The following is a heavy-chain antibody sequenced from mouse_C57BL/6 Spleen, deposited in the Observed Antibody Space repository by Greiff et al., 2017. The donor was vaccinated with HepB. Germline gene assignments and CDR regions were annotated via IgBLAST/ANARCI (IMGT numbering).Heavy chain of an antibody. J-gene: IGHJ1*03. CDR2: IYPGDGDT. V-gene: IGHV1-82*01. D-gene: IGHD1-1*01. CDR3: ARSEVVRYFDV. Sequence: QVQLKESGPELVKPGASVKISCKASGYAFSSSWMNWVKQRPGKGLEWIGRIYPGDGDTNYNGKFKGKATLTADKSSSTAYMQLSSLTSEDSAVYFCARSEVVRYFDVWGTGTTVTVSS. CDR1: GYAFSSSW.